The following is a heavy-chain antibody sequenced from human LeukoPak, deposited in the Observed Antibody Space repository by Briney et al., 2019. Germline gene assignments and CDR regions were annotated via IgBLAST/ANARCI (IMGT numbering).Heavy chain of an antibody. CDR1: GFTFSSYS. J-gene: IGHJ3*02. Sequence: KTGGSLRLSCAASGFTFSSYSMNWVRQAPGKGLEWVSSISSSSSYIYYADSVKGRFTTSRDNAKNSLYLQMNSLRAEGTAVYYCAREDDVSGWYGDDAFDIWGQGTMVTVSS. CDR2: ISSSSSYI. D-gene: IGHD6-19*01. V-gene: IGHV3-21*01. CDR3: AREDDVSGWYGDDAFDI.